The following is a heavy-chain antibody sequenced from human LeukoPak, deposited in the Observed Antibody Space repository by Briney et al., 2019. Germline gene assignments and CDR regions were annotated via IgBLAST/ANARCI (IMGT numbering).Heavy chain of an antibody. D-gene: IGHD5-24*01. Sequence: TGGSLRLSCAASGFTFSSYAVHWVRQAPGKGLEWVAVISYDGSNKYYADSVKGRFTISRDNSKNTLYLQMNSLRAEDTAVYYCARDLRDGYNFEFGYWGQGTLVTVSS. CDR2: ISYDGSNK. V-gene: IGHV3-30-3*01. J-gene: IGHJ4*02. CDR1: GFTFSSYA. CDR3: ARDLRDGYNFEFGY.